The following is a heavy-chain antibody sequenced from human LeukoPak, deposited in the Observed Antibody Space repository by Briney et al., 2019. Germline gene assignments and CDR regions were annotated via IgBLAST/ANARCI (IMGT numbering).Heavy chain of an antibody. CDR3: AKDMPPPNYDSSGYIDY. D-gene: IGHD3-22*01. V-gene: IGHV3-30*18. CDR1: GFTFSSYG. J-gene: IGHJ4*02. CDR2: ISYDGSNK. Sequence: PGGSLRLSCAASGFTFSSYGMHWVRQAPGKGLEWVAVISYDGSNKYYADSVKGRFTISRDNSENTLYLQMNSLRAEDTAVYYCAKDMPPPNYDSSGYIDYWGQGTLVTVSS.